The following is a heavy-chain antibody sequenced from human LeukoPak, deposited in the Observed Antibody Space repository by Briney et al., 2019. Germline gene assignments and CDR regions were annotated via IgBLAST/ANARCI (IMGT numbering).Heavy chain of an antibody. J-gene: IGHJ4*02. Sequence: PVASVKVSCKASGYTFTSYGISWVRQAPGQGLEWMGIINPSGGSTSYAQKFQGRVTMTRDMSTSTVYMELSSLRSEDTAVYYCARGLVFVRKYCSGGSCYPYFDYWGQGTLVTVSS. CDR3: ARGLVFVRKYCSGGSCYPYFDY. V-gene: IGHV1-46*01. CDR2: INPSGGST. CDR1: GYTFTSYG. D-gene: IGHD2-15*01.